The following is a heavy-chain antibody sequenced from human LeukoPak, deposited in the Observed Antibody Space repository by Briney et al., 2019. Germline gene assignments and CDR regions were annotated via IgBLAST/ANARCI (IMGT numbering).Heavy chain of an antibody. J-gene: IGHJ4*02. CDR1: GYTFTGYY. CDR2: INPNSGGT. V-gene: IGHV1-2*02. Sequence: ASVKVSCKASGYTFTGYYMHWERQAPGQGLEWMGWINPNSGGTNYAQKFQGRVTMTRDTSISTAYMELSRLRSDDTAVYYCARSVAGYSSGWYPLGYWGQGTLVTVSS. CDR3: ARSVAGYSSGWYPLGY. D-gene: IGHD6-19*01.